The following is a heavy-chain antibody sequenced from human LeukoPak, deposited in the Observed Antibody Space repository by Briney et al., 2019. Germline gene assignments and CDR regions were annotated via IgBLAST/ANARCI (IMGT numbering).Heavy chain of an antibody. V-gene: IGHV3-48*01. J-gene: IGHJ4*02. Sequence: PGGSLRLSCAASGFTFTTHSMNWVRQAPGKGLEWVSYISSSSSTIYYADSVKGRFTISRDNAKNSLYLQMNSLRAEDTAVYYCARKQYSGSWSAIDYWGQGTLATVSS. CDR1: GFTFTTHS. CDR2: ISSSSSTI. CDR3: ARKQYSGSWSAIDY. D-gene: IGHD6-13*01.